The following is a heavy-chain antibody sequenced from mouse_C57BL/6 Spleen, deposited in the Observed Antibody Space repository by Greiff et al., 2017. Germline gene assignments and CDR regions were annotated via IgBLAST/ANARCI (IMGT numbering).Heavy chain of an antibody. J-gene: IGHJ2*01. Sequence: VQLQQSGPELVKPGASVKIPCKASGYTFTDYNMDWVKQSHGKSLEWIGDINPNNGGTIYNQKFKGKATLTVDKSSSTAYMELRSLTSEDTAVYYCARSPDDYGSSSYVDYWGQGTTLTVSS. CDR2: INPNNGGT. D-gene: IGHD1-1*01. CDR1: GYTFTDYN. CDR3: ARSPDDYGSSSYVDY. V-gene: IGHV1-18*01.